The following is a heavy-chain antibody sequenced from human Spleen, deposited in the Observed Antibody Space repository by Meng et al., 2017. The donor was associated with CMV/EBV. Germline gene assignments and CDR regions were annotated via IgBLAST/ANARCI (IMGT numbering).Heavy chain of an antibody. D-gene: IGHD4-17*01. J-gene: IGHJ5*02. CDR2: INPNSGGT. V-gene: IGHV1-2*06. CDR3: ARATTVRPYNGFDP. Sequence: KASGYTFTGYYMHWVRQAPGQGLEWMGRINPNSGGTNYAQKFQGRVTMTRDTSISTAYMELSRLRSDDTAVYYRARATTVRPYNGFDPWGQGTLVTVSS. CDR1: GYTFTGYY.